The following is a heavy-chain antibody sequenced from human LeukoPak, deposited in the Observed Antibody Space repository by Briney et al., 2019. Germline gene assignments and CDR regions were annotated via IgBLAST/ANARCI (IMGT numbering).Heavy chain of an antibody. Sequence: GESLKISCKASGYTFTTSWIGWVRQMPGKGLEYMAIIYPGDSDTRYSPSFQGQVTISADKSISTAYMQWNSLKASDTAMYYCARLGYCSSGGCFSRGYFQDWDQGTLVTVSS. CDR1: GYTFTTSW. CDR3: ARLGYCSSGGCFSRGYFQD. J-gene: IGHJ1*01. CDR2: IYPGDSDT. D-gene: IGHD2-15*01. V-gene: IGHV5-51*01.